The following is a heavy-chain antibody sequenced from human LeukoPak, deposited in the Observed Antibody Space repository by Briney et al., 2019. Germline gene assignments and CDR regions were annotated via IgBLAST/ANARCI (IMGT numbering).Heavy chain of an antibody. CDR3: ARGYLNTAMAWYFDY. J-gene: IGHJ4*02. CDR2: INPNSGGT. Sequence: VASVKVSCKASGYTFTGYYMHWVRQAPGQGLEWMGWINPNSGGTKYAQKFQGRVTMTRDTSINTAYMELSSLRSDDTAVYYCARGYLNTAMAWYFDYWGQGTLVTVSS. D-gene: IGHD5-18*01. CDR1: GYTFTGYY. V-gene: IGHV1-2*02.